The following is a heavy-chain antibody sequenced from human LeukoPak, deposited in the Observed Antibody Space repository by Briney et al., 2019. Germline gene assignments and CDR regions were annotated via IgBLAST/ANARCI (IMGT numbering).Heavy chain of an antibody. CDR2: ISSTSGSI. CDR1: GFTFSVYS. V-gene: IGHV3-21*04. Sequence: PGGSLRLSCAASGFTFSVYSMNWVRQAPGKGLEWVSSISSTSGSIKYADSVKGRFAISRDNSKATLSLQMNSLRAEDTAVYYCAKISWDGRGSFYWGQGTLVTVSS. D-gene: IGHD3-10*01. J-gene: IGHJ4*02. CDR3: AKISWDGRGSFY.